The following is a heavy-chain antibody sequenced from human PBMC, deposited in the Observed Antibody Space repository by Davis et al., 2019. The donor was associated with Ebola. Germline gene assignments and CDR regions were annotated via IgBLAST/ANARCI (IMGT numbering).Heavy chain of an antibody. V-gene: IGHV3-48*03. CDR3: ARDAFSLSRYDTEDH. D-gene: IGHD3-9*01. CDR2: ISSSGSTI. Sequence: GGSLRLSCAASGFTFSSYEMNWVRQAPGKGLEWVSYISSSGSTIYYADSVKGRFTISRDNAKNSLYLQMNSLRAEDTAIYYCARDAFSLSRYDTEDHWGQGTLVTVSS. CDR1: GFTFSSYE. J-gene: IGHJ4*02.